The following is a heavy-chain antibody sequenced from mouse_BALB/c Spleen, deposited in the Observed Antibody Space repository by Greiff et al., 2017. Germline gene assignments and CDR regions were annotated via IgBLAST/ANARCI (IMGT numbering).Heavy chain of an antibody. CDR3: ARSGSSYVDYAMDY. CDR2: ISSGSSTI. Sequence: EVQRVESGGGLVQPGGSRKLSCAASGFTFSSFGMHWVRQAPEKGLEWVAYISSGSSTIYYADTVKGRFTISRDNPKNTLFLQMTSLRSEDTAMYYCARSGSSYVDYAMDYWGQGTSVTVSS. V-gene: IGHV5-17*02. D-gene: IGHD1-1*01. CDR1: GFTFSSFG. J-gene: IGHJ4*01.